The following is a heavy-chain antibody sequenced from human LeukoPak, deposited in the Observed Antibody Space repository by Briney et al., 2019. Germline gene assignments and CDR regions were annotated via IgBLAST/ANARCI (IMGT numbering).Heavy chain of an antibody. V-gene: IGHV3-23*01. CDR3: AKADYYGSGSYYNEGNYYYMDV. CDR1: GFTFSSYA. D-gene: IGHD3-10*01. Sequence: GGSLRLSCAASGFTFSSYAMSWVRQAPGQGLEWVSAISGSGGSTYYADSVKGRFTISRDNSKNTLYLQMNSLRAEDTAVYYCAKADYYGSGSYYNEGNYYYMDVWGKGTTVTVSS. CDR2: ISGSGGST. J-gene: IGHJ6*03.